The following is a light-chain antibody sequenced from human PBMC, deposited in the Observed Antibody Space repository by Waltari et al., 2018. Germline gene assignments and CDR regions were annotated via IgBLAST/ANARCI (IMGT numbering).Light chain of an antibody. CDR3: QNHERLPAT. Sequence: EVVLTQHPGTLSLSPGERATLSCRASPSVSKYLAWYQQRPGQAPRLLIYATSTRATGIPDRFSGSGSGTDFSLTISRLEPEDFAVYYCQNHERLPATFGQGTKVEIK. CDR2: ATS. CDR1: PSVSKY. J-gene: IGKJ1*01. V-gene: IGKV3-20*01.